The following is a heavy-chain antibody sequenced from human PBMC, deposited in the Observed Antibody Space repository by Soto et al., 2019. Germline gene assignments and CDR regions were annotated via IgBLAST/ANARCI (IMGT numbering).Heavy chain of an antibody. CDR2: INAGNGNT. CDR3: ARRSSSWPYYFDY. D-gene: IGHD6-13*01. CDR1: GYTFTSYA. Sequence: QVQLVQSGAEVKKPGASVKVSCKASGYTFTSYAMHWVRQAPGQRLEWMGWINAGNGNTKYSQKFQGRVTITRDTSASTAYMELSSLRSEDTAVYYCARRSSSWPYYFDYWGQGTPVTVSS. J-gene: IGHJ4*02. V-gene: IGHV1-3*01.